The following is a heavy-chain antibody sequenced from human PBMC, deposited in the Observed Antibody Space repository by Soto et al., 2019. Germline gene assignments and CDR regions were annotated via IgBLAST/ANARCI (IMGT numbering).Heavy chain of an antibody. Sequence: PSEILSLTCTVSGGSISTYHWRWIRQPPGKGLEWIGQIYYSGSTNYNPSLKSRVTMSVDTSKNQVSLKLSSVTAADTALYYCARQTYYYDSGTYYNWFDPWGQGTLVTVSS. J-gene: IGHJ5*02. D-gene: IGHD3-10*01. V-gene: IGHV4-59*08. CDR3: ARQTYYYDSGTYYNWFDP. CDR2: IYYSGST. CDR1: GGSISTYH.